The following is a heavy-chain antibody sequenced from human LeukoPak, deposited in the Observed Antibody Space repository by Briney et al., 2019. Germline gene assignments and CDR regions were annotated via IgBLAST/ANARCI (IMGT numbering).Heavy chain of an antibody. Sequence: GGSLRLSCAVSGLTFSSYSMNWVRQAPGKGLEWVSYISFSSGTIYYADFVKGRFTISRDNAKNSLYLQMNSLRAEDTAVYYCARDCRHSSGCDYWGQGTLVTVSS. CDR2: ISFSSGTI. D-gene: IGHD6-19*01. CDR1: GLTFSSYS. J-gene: IGHJ4*02. V-gene: IGHV3-48*01. CDR3: ARDCRHSSGCDY.